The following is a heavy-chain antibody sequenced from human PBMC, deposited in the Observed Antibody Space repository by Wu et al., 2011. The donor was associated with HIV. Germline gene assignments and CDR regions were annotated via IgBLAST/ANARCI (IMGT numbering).Heavy chain of an antibody. CDR3: ARDGVMTGDGSYYYYSGMDV. V-gene: IGHV1-18*01. J-gene: IGHJ6*02. CDR2: ISAYNGDT. Sequence: QVQLVQSGAEVKKPGASVKVSCKASGYTFTSYGISWVRQAPGQGLEWMGWISAYNGDTNYAQKLQGRVTMTTDTSTSTAYMELRSLRSDDTAVYYCARDGVMTGDGSYYYYSGMDVWGQGTTVTVSS. D-gene: IGHD7-27*01. CDR1: GYTFTSYG.